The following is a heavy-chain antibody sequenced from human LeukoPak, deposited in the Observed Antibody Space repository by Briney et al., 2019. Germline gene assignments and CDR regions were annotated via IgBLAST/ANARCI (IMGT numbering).Heavy chain of an antibody. CDR2: IYYSGST. D-gene: IGHD2-2*01. CDR1: GGSISSSSYY. CDR3: ARTAGYCSSTSCYAFGY. J-gene: IGHJ4*02. Sequence: PSETLSLTCTVSGGSISSSSYYWGWIRQPPGKGLEWIGSIYYSGSTYYNPSLKSRVTISVDTSKNQFSLKLSSVTAADTAVYYCARTAGYCSSTSCYAFGYWGQGTLVTVSS. V-gene: IGHV4-39*01.